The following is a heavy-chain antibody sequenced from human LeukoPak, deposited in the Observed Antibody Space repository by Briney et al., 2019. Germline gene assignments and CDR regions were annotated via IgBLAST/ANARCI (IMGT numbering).Heavy chain of an antibody. D-gene: IGHD5-24*01. CDR3: AREDRDGYNSRGNWFDP. CDR2: IYNTGSA. J-gene: IGHJ5*02. CDR1: GGSISSYY. V-gene: IGHV4-59*01. Sequence: SETLSLTCTVSGGSISSYYWTWIRQPPGKRLEWIGYIYNTGSANYNPSFKGRVTLSVGTSKDQFSLKLSSVTAADTAVYYRAREDRDGYNSRGNWFDPWGQGTLVTVSS.